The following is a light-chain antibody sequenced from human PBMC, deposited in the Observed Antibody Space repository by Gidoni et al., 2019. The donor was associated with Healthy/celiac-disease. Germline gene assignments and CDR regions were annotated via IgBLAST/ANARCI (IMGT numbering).Light chain of an antibody. CDR3: PVWDSSTVV. J-gene: IGLJ2*01. Sequence: SYELTPPLPVSVALGQTARITRWGNNIGSKKVHWHQQTPGQAPVLVIYRDSNPPSGIPERFSASNSGNAAPPTISRAQAGDEADYYCPVWDSSTVVFGGGTKLTVL. CDR1: NIGSKK. V-gene: IGLV3-9*01. CDR2: RDS.